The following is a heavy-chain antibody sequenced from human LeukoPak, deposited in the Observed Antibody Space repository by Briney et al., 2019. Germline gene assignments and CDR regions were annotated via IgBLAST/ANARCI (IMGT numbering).Heavy chain of an antibody. D-gene: IGHD3-22*01. V-gene: IGHV4-61*01. CDR3: ARGVGSGYTDY. CDR1: GYSITSGYY. CDR2: ISYSGNT. Sequence: SETLSLTCTVSGYSITSGYYWGWIRQPPGKGLEWIGFISYSGNTNYNPSLKSRVTISLDTSKNQFSLKLISVTAADTAVYYCARGVGSGYTDYWGQGALVTVSS. J-gene: IGHJ4*02.